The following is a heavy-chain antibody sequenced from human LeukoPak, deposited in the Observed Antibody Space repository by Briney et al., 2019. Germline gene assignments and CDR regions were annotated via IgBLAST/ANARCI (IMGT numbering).Heavy chain of an antibody. CDR3: ARDLATVTTGAGIDY. CDR2: ISYDGSNK. Sequence: GGSLRLSCAASGFTFSTYTMHWVRQAPGKGLQWVAVISYDGSNKYYADSVKGRFTTSRDNSKSTLYLQMNSLRAEDTAVYYCARDLATVTTGAGIDYWGQGTLVTVSS. V-gene: IGHV3-30*04. J-gene: IGHJ4*02. CDR1: GFTFSTYT. D-gene: IGHD4-17*01.